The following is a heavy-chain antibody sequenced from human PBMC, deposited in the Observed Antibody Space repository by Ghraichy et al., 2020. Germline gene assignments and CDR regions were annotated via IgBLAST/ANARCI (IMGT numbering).Heavy chain of an antibody. CDR3: ARESTAATNWFDP. V-gene: IGHV4-39*02. D-gene: IGHD2-15*01. Sequence: SETLSLTCTVSGGSISSSSYYWGWIRQPPGKGLEWIGSIYYSGSTYYNPSLKSRVTISVDTSKNQFSLKLSSVTTADTAVYYCARESTAATNWFDPWGQGTLVTVSS. CDR1: GGSISSSSYY. J-gene: IGHJ5*02. CDR2: IYYSGST.